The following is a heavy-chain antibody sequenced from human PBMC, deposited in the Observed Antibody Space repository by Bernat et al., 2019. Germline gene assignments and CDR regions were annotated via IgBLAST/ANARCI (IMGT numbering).Heavy chain of an antibody. CDR2: ISYDGSNK. Sequence: QVQLVESGGGVVQPGRSLRLSCAASGFTFSSYGMHWVRQAPGKGLEWVAVISYDGSNKYYADSVKGRFTSSRDNSKNTLYLQMNSLRAEDTAVYYCARHVVRRYDIVTGYYGTTSYGMDVWGQGTTVTVSS. V-gene: IGHV3-30*03. CDR1: GFTFSSYG. J-gene: IGHJ6*02. CDR3: ARHVVRRYDIVTGYYGTTSYGMDV. D-gene: IGHD3-9*01.